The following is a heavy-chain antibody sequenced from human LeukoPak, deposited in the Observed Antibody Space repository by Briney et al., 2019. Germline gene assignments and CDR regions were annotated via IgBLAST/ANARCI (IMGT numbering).Heavy chain of an antibody. Sequence: GGSLRLSCAASGFTFSSYAMHWVRQAPGKGLEYVSAISSNGSSTYYANCEKGRFTISRDNSNNTLYLQMGSLRAEDMVVYYCARAPVPEGQFDYWGQGALVTGSS. CDR1: GFTFSSYA. CDR2: ISSNGSST. CDR3: ARAPVPEGQFDY. J-gene: IGHJ4*02. V-gene: IGHV3-64*01.